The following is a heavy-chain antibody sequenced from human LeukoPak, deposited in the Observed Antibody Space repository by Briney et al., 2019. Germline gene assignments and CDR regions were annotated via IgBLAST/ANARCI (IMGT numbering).Heavy chain of an antibody. CDR2: VHRSGNT. Sequence: PSETLSLTCTASGASITSFSWSWIRQPAEAGLEWIGRVHRSGNTDYNPSLKGRVTMSMDTSRNQLSLILNSVTAADTAVYYCARDWTTTPGNWFDPWGQGTLVTVSS. D-gene: IGHD1-1*01. CDR3: ARDWTTTPGNWFDP. J-gene: IGHJ5*02. CDR1: GASITSFS. V-gene: IGHV4-4*07.